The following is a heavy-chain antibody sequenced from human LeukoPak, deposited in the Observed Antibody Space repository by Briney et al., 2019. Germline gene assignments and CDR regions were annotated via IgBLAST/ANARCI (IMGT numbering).Heavy chain of an antibody. CDR1: GFTFSNYA. D-gene: IGHD3-22*01. V-gene: IGHV3-23*01. CDR2: ISTSGGST. CDR3: ARALGYDSSGYFPGGY. J-gene: IGHJ4*02. Sequence: GGSLRLSCAASGFTFSNYAMAWVRQAPGQGLEWVSGISTSGGSTYYADSVKGRFTISRDNSKNSLYLQMNSLRAEDTAVYYCARALGYDSSGYFPGGYWGQGTLVTVSS.